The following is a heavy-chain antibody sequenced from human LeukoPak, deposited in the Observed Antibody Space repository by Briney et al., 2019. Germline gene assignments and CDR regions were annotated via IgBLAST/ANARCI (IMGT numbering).Heavy chain of an antibody. D-gene: IGHD3-9*01. CDR3: AREAVRWDLTGYWGYYYYYYMDV. Sequence: SETLSLTCTVSGGSISSYYWSWIRQPAGKGLEWIGRIYTSGSTNYNPSLKSRVTMSVDTSKNQFSLKLSSVTAADTAVYYCAREAVRWDLTGYWGYYYYYYMDVWGKGTTVTISS. CDR2: IYTSGST. V-gene: IGHV4-4*07. J-gene: IGHJ6*03. CDR1: GGSISSYY.